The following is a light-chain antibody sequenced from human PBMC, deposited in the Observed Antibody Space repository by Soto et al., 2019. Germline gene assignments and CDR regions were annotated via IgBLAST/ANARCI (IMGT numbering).Light chain of an antibody. Sequence: EIVMTQSPATLSVSPGERANFSCRASQSVSSNLAWYQQKPGQAPRLLFYGASTRATGIPARFSGSGSGTEFTLTISSLQSEDFAVYYCQHYNNWSLTFGGGTKVEIK. J-gene: IGKJ4*01. V-gene: IGKV3-15*01. CDR1: QSVSSN. CDR3: QHYNNWSLT. CDR2: GAS.